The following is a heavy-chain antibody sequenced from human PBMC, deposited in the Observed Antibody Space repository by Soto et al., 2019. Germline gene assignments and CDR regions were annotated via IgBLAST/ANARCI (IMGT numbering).Heavy chain of an antibody. Sequence: EVQLVESGGGLVKPGGSLRLSCAGSGFTFSSYSMNCVRQATGKGLEWVSSISSSSTYIYYADSVKGRFTISRDNATNSLYLQMNSRRAEDTVVYYCARNWGSDDYWGQGTLVTVSS. J-gene: IGHJ4*02. CDR1: GFTFSSYS. V-gene: IGHV3-21*01. D-gene: IGHD3-10*01. CDR3: ARNWGSDDY. CDR2: ISSSSTYI.